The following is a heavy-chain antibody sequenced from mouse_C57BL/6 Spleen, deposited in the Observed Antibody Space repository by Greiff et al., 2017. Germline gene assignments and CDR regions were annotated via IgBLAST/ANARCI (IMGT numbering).Heavy chain of an antibody. J-gene: IGHJ2*01. D-gene: IGHD1-1*01. CDR3: AAYYYGSADY. CDR1: GYTFTSYW. CDR2: IHPNSGST. V-gene: IGHV1-64*01. Sequence: QVQLQQSGAELVKPGASVKLSCKASGYTFTSYWMHWVKQRPGQGLEWIGMIHPNSGSTNYNEKFKSKATLTVDKSSSTAYMQLSSLTSEDSAVYYFAAYYYGSADYWGQGTTLTVSS.